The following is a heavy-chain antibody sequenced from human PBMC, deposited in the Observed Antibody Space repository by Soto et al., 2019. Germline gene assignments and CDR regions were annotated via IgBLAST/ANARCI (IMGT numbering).Heavy chain of an antibody. V-gene: IGHV3-30*18. Sequence: TGGTLRLSCAASGFTFSSYGMHWVRQAPGKGLEWVAVISYDGSNKYYADSVKGRFTISRDNSKNTLYLQMNSLRAEDTAVYYCAKDLVPAAYKGDNWFDPWGQGTLVTVSS. CDR3: AKDLVPAAYKGDNWFDP. CDR2: ISYDGSNK. D-gene: IGHD2-2*01. J-gene: IGHJ5*02. CDR1: GFTFSSYG.